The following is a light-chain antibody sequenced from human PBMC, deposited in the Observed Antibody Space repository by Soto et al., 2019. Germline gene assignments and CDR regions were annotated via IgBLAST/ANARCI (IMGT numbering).Light chain of an antibody. CDR1: RSDIGSYNS. CDR3: CSYAGSYIWV. Sequence: QSALTQPASLSGSPGQSITISCTGTRSDIGSYNSIAWYQQHPGKAPRVVIFGVTKRPSGISDRFSGSKSGYTASLTISGLQAEDEADYYCCSYAGSYIWVFGGGTQLTVL. V-gene: IGLV2-23*02. J-gene: IGLJ3*02. CDR2: GVT.